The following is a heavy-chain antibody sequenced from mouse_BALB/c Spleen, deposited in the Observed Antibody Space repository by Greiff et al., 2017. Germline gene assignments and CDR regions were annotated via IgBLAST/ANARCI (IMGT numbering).Heavy chain of an antibody. V-gene: IGHV1S56*01. Sequence: VQLQQSGPELVKPGASVRISCKASGYTFTSYYIHWVKQRPGQGLEWIGWIYPGNVNTKYNEKFKGKATLTADKSSSTAYMQLSSLTSEDSAVYFCARRGLGDFDYWGQGTTLTVSS. CDR3: ARRGLGDFDY. CDR2: IYPGNVNT. J-gene: IGHJ2*01. CDR1: GYTFTSYY.